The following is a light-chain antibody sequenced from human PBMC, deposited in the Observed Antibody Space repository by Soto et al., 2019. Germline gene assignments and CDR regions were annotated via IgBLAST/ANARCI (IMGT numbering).Light chain of an antibody. CDR3: QQYRMSPNT. V-gene: IGKV2-28*01. Sequence: DIVVTPSPISLPVTPREPASISCRSGQMLLHSNGYNYLDWYLQKPGQSPQLLIYGASTRATGIPDRFSGSGSGTDFSLTIRGLKPEDFAVYYCQQYRMSPNTVGQGTRLEIK. CDR1: QMLLHSNGYNY. J-gene: IGKJ5*01. CDR2: GAS.